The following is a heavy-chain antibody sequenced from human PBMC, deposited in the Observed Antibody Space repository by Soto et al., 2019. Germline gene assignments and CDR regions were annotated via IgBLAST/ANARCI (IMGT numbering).Heavy chain of an antibody. Sequence: ASVKVSCKASGYTFTSYDINWVRQATGQGLEWMGWMNPNSGNIGYAQKFQGRVTMTRNTSISTAYMELSSLRSEDTAVYYCARDDQRAEERGYDWGTLTATYYYYYYMEVRGKGTTVTVSS. V-gene: IGHV1-8*01. CDR1: GYTFTSYD. CDR3: ARDDQRAEERGYDWGTLTATYYYYYYMEV. J-gene: IGHJ6*03. D-gene: IGHD5-12*01. CDR2: MNPNSGNI.